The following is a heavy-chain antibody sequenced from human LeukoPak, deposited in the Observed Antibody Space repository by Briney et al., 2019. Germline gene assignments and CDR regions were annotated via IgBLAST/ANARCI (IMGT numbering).Heavy chain of an antibody. Sequence: PGGSLRLSCAASGFAFSSYSMSWVRQAPGKGLEWVSAISGSGGSTYYADSVKGRFTISRDNSKNTLYLQMNSLRAEDTAVYYCAKDQRGLGAVAGTVFDYWGQGTLVTVSS. CDR1: GFAFSSYS. CDR3: AKDQRGLGAVAGTVFDY. D-gene: IGHD6-19*01. J-gene: IGHJ4*02. CDR2: ISGSGGST. V-gene: IGHV3-23*01.